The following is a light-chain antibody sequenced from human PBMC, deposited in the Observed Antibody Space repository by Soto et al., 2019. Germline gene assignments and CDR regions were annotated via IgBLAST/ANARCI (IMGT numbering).Light chain of an antibody. CDR3: AAWDDSLNGDV. CDR1: SSNIGSNT. CDR2: SNN. J-gene: IGLJ1*01. V-gene: IGLV1-44*01. Sequence: QSVLTQPPSAPGTPGQRVTISCSGSSSNIGSNTVNWYQQLPGTAPKLLIYSNNQRPSGVPDRFSGSKSGTSASLAISGLQSEDEADYYCAAWDDSLNGDVFGTGTKVTVL.